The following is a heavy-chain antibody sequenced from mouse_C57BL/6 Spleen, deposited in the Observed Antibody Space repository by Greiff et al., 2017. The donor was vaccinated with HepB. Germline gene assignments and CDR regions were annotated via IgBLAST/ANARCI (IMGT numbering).Heavy chain of an antibody. CDR2: IYPGNSDT. CDR3: AIPGSMVTFDY. V-gene: IGHV1-5*01. J-gene: IGHJ2*01. D-gene: IGHD2-2*01. CDR1: GYTFTSYW. Sequence: VQLQQSGTVLARPGASVKMSCKTSGYTFTSYWMHWVKQRPGQGLEWIGAIYPGNSDTNYNQKFKGKATLTVDKSSSTAYMQLSSLTSEDSAVYYCAIPGSMVTFDYWGQGTTLTVSS.